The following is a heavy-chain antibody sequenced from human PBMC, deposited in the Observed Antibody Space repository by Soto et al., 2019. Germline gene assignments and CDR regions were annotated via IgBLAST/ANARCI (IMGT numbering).Heavy chain of an antibody. CDR2: IWYDGGNK. D-gene: IGHD5-12*01. J-gene: IGHJ5*01. CDR3: ARDQGDIVAAPIENNGLSDRLDS. CDR1: GFIFRNYG. Sequence: QVKVVESGGGVVQPGRSLTLSCAASGFIFRNYGMHWVRQAPGKGLEWLAAIWYDGGNKHYADSVKGRFSTSRDNSKNSVYLQINSLRAEKTAVYYYARDQGDIVAAPIENNGLSDRLDSWGQGTLVTVSS. V-gene: IGHV3-33*01.